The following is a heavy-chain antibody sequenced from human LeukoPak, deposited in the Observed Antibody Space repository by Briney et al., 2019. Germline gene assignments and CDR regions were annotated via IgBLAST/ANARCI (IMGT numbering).Heavy chain of an antibody. J-gene: IGHJ4*02. D-gene: IGHD6-19*01. CDR3: ARIAVAGRGSYDY. V-gene: IGHV4-59*08. Sequence: SETLSLTCTVSGGSINSYYWSWIRQPPGKGLEWIGYIYYSGSTNYNPSLNSRVTISVDTSKNQVSLKLSSVTAADTAVYYCARIAVAGRGSYDYWGQGTLVTVSS. CDR1: GGSINSYY. CDR2: IYYSGST.